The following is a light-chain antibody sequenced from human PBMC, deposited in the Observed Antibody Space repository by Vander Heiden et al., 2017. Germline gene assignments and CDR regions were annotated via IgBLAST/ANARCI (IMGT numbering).Light chain of an antibody. J-gene: IGKJ1*01. CDR2: KAS. CDR3: QQYNSYSWT. CDR1: QSIRGW. Sequence: DIQMTQSPSNLSASVGDRVTITCRASQSIRGWLGWYQQKPGKAPKLLIYKASSLQSGVPTRFSGSGSGTEFTLTISGLQPDDFATYYCQQYNSYSWTFGQGTKVEIK. V-gene: IGKV1-5*03.